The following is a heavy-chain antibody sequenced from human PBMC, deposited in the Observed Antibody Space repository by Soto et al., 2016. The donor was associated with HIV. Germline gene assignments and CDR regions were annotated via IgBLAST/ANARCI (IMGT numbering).Heavy chain of an antibody. Sequence: EVQLVESGGGLVQPGGSLRLSCAASGFTVSSNYMSWVRQAPGKGLEWVSVIYSGGSTYYADSVKGRFTISRDNSKNTLYLQMNSLRAEDTAVYYCARAGSGWSVGPPVYFQHWGQGTLVTVSS. D-gene: IGHD6-19*01. V-gene: IGHV3-66*01. CDR3: ARAGSGWSVGPPVYFQH. CDR1: GFTVSSNY. J-gene: IGHJ1*01. CDR2: IYSGGST.